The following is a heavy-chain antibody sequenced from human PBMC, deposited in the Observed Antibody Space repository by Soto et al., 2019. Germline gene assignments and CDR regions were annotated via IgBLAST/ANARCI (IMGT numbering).Heavy chain of an antibody. J-gene: IGHJ6*02. CDR3: AKDKGVAVAGYYYYGMDV. CDR2: ISWDGGST. V-gene: IGHV3-43D*04. Sequence: EVQLVESGGVVVQPGGSLRLSCAASGFTFDDYAMHWVRQAPGKGLEWVSLISWDGGSTYYADSVKGRFTISRDNSKNSLYLQMNSLRAEDTALYYCAKDKGVAVAGYYYYGMDVWGQGTTVTVSS. CDR1: GFTFDDYA. D-gene: IGHD6-19*01.